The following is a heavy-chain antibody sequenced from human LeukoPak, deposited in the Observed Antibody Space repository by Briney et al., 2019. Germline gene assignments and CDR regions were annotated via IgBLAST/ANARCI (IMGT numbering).Heavy chain of an antibody. CDR3: ARRDGSGYYDTFEY. Sequence: SETLPLTCTVSGGSISSSSYYWGWIRQPPGKGLEWIGSIYYSGSTYYNPSLKSRVTISVDTSKNQFSLKLSSVTAADTAVYYCARRDGSGYYDTFEYWGQGTLVTVSS. V-gene: IGHV4-39*01. CDR2: IYYSGST. J-gene: IGHJ4*02. CDR1: GGSISSSSYY. D-gene: IGHD3-22*01.